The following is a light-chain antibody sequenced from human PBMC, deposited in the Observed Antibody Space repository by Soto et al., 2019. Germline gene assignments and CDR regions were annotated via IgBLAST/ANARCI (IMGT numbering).Light chain of an antibody. CDR3: QQYCCSPRT. CDR1: QSVGGNY. Sequence: EIVLTQSPGTLSLSPGERATLSCRASQSVGGNYLAWYQQRPGQAPRLLIYGASSRATGIPDRFSGRGSGTDFTLTISRLEPEDFAVYYCQQYCCSPRTFGHGTKVEIK. CDR2: GAS. J-gene: IGKJ1*01. V-gene: IGKV3-20*01.